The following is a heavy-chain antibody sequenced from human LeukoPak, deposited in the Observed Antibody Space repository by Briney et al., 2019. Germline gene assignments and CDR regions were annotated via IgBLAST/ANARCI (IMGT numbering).Heavy chain of an antibody. V-gene: IGHV3-74*01. D-gene: IGHD3/OR15-3a*01. Sequence: GSLRLSCAASGFTFSSYWMHWVRQAPGKGLVWVSRINTNGSSTSYADSVKGRFTISRDNAKNTLYLQMNSLRAEDTAVYYCARDGDWGLDLDAFDIWGQGTMVTVSS. CDR3: ARDGDWGLDLDAFDI. CDR2: INTNGSST. J-gene: IGHJ3*02. CDR1: GFTFSSYW.